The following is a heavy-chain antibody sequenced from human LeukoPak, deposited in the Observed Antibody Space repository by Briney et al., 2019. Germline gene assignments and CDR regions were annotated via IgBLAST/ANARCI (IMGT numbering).Heavy chain of an antibody. CDR3: GTHVGFWSQRGGWFDP. V-gene: IGHV4-39*07. CDR2: IYYTGST. CDR1: GGSISSRSYY. Sequence: ESGPGLVKPSETLSLTSTVSGGSISSRSYYWGWIRQPPGKGLEWIGTIYYTGSTYYSPSLKSRVTMSVDTSKNQFSLKVISVTAADTAVYYCGTHVGFWSQRGGWFDPWGQGSLVSVSS. J-gene: IGHJ5*02. D-gene: IGHD3-3*01.